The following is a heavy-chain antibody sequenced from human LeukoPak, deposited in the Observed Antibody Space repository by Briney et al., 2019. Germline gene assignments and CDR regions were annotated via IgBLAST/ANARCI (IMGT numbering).Heavy chain of an antibody. J-gene: IGHJ4*02. CDR1: GGTFSSYA. V-gene: IGHV1-18*01. D-gene: IGHD3-22*01. Sequence: ASVKVSCKASGGTFSSYAICWVRQAPGQGLEWMGWNSAYNGNTNYAQKLQGRVTMTTDTSTSTAYMELRSLRSDDTAVYYCARLRYYDSSGYRPRFDYWGQGTLVTVSS. CDR3: ARLRYYDSSGYRPRFDY. CDR2: NSAYNGNT.